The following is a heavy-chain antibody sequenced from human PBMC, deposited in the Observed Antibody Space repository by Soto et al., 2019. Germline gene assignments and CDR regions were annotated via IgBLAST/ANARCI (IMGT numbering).Heavy chain of an antibody. Sequence: EVQLLESGGGVVQPGGSLRLSCAASGFSFSINAITWVRQAPGQGLEWVSTIGSGGTTYYADSVKGRFTISRDNSKNTQSLQMNSLRVEDTGVYYCAKLGFCSGGTCHLDYYNGVDVWGQGTKVTVSS. CDR1: GFSFSINA. CDR2: IGSGGTT. CDR3: AKLGFCSGGTCHLDYYNGVDV. D-gene: IGHD2-15*01. V-gene: IGHV3-23*01. J-gene: IGHJ6*02.